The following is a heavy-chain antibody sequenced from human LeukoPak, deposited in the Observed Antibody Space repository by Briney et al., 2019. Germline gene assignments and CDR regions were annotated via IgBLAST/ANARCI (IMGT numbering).Heavy chain of an antibody. D-gene: IGHD4-17*01. CDR2: IYYSGST. J-gene: IGHJ4*02. CDR3: AGERLDDYGDYRGPYYFDY. Sequence: SETLSLTCTVSGGSISSYYWSWIRQHPGKGLEWIGYIYYSGSTYYNPSLKSRVTISVDTSKNQFSLKLSSVTAADTAVYYCAGERLDDYGDYRGPYYFDYWGQGTLVTVSS. CDR1: GGSISSYY. V-gene: IGHV4-59*01.